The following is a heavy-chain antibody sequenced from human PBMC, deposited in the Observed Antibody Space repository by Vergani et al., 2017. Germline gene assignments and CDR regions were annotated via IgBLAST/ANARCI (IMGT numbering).Heavy chain of an antibody. CDR2: ISYDESNK. Sequence: QVQLVESGGGVVQPGRSLRLSCAASGFSFSNYFMHWVRQAPGKGLEWVAVISYDESNKYYSDSVKGRFTISRDNSKNTLFLQMNSVRPEDTAVFYCARDQREGQWLNFDYWGQGTLVTVSS. V-gene: IGHV3-30-3*01. CDR3: ARDQREGQWLNFDY. CDR1: GFSFSNYF. D-gene: IGHD6-19*01. J-gene: IGHJ4*02.